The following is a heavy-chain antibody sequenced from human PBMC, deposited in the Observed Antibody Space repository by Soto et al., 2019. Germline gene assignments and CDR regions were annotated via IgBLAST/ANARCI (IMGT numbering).Heavy chain of an antibody. CDR2: ISSSSSYI. CDR1: GFTFSSYS. V-gene: IGHV3-21*01. D-gene: IGHD2-21*02. Sequence: EVQLVESRGGLVKPGGSLRLSCAASGFTFSSYSMNWVRQAPGKGLEWVSSISSSSSYIYYADSVKGRFTISRDNAKNSLYLQMNSLRAEDTAVYYCARAAYCGGDCYGDFDYWGQGTLVTVSS. CDR3: ARAAYCGGDCYGDFDY. J-gene: IGHJ4*02.